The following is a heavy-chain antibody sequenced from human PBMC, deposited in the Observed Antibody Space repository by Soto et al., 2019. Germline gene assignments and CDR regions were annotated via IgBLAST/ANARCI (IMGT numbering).Heavy chain of an antibody. D-gene: IGHD3-16*02. V-gene: IGHV1-69*06. CDR2: IIPIFGTA. J-gene: IGHJ4*02. Sequence: QVQLVQSGAEVKKPGSSVKVSCKASGGTFSSYAISWVRQAPGQGLEWMGGIIPIFGTANYAQKFQGRVTITADKSTGTAYMELSSLRSEDTAVYYCARGVSRYDYVWGSYRYYFDYWGQGTLVTVSS. CDR1: GGTFSSYA. CDR3: ARGVSRYDYVWGSYRYYFDY.